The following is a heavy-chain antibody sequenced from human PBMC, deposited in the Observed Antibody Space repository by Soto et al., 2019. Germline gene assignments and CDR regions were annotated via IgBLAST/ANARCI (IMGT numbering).Heavy chain of an antibody. V-gene: IGHV4-59*08. CDR2: IYYSGST. Sequence: SETLSLTCTVSGGSISSYYWSWIRQPPGKGLEWIGYIYYSGSTNYNPSLKSRVTISVDTSKNQFSLKLSSVTAADTAVYYCARLVIAAAGSYDYWGQGTLVTVSS. D-gene: IGHD6-13*01. J-gene: IGHJ4*02. CDR3: ARLVIAAAGSYDY. CDR1: GGSISSYY.